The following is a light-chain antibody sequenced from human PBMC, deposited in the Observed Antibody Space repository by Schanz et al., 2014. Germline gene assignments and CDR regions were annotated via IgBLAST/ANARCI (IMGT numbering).Light chain of an antibody. V-gene: IGLV1-40*01. CDR1: SSNIGAGYD. CDR2: ANS. J-gene: IGLJ3*02. CDR3: QSYDSSLSGWV. Sequence: QSVLTQPPSMSGAPGQRVTISCTGSSSNIGAGYDVHWYQQLPGTAPKLLIYANSNRPSGVPDRFSGSKSGASASLAITGLQAEDEADYYCQSYDSSLSGWVFGEGTKLTVL.